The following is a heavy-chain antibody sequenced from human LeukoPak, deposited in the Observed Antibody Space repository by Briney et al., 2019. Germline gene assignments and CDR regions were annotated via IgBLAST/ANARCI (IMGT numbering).Heavy chain of an antibody. D-gene: IGHD3-16*02. J-gene: IGHJ4*02. CDR3: ARVAGATVYDYVWGSYRSENYFDY. CDR1: GFTVSNNY. CDR2: IYRGGST. Sequence: GGSLRLSCAASGFTVSNNYMSWVRQAPGKGLDWVSIIYRGGSTYYADSVKDRFTISRDNSKNTVYLQMNSLRAEDTAVYYCARVAGATVYDYVWGSYRSENYFDYWGQGTLVTVSS. V-gene: IGHV3-66*01.